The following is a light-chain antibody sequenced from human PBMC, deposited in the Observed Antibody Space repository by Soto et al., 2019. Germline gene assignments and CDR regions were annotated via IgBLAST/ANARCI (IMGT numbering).Light chain of an antibody. J-gene: IGKJ1*01. CDR3: QQYGSSLWT. Sequence: EIVLTQSPGTLSLSPGERANLSCRASQSVSSTYLAWYQQKPGQAPRLLIYATSPRATGIPERVSGTGSGTDFTLTISRLEPEDFAVYYCQQYGSSLWTFGQGTKLEIK. V-gene: IGKV3-20*01. CDR1: QSVSSTY. CDR2: ATS.